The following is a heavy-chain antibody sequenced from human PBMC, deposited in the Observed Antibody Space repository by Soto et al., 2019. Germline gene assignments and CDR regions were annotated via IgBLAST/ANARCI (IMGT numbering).Heavy chain of an antibody. CDR3: ARRLIVATGMDV. CDR1: GGSISSGGYY. Sequence: SETLSLTCTVSGGSISSGGYYWSWIRQHPGKGLEWIGYIYYSGSTYYNPSLKSRVTISVDTSKNQFSLKLSSVTAADTAMYYCARRLIVATGMDVWGQGTTVTVSS. J-gene: IGHJ6*02. V-gene: IGHV4-31*03. CDR2: IYYSGST. D-gene: IGHD5-12*01.